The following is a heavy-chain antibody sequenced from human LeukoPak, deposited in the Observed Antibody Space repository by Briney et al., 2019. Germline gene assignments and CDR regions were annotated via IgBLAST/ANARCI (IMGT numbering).Heavy chain of an antibody. D-gene: IGHD3-22*01. J-gene: IGHJ4*02. CDR1: GGSISSSSYY. Sequence: PSETLSLTCTVSGGSISSSSYYWGWIRQPPGKGLEWIGSIYYSGSTYYNPSLKSRVTISVDTSKNQFSLKLSSMTAADTAVYYCARSYYDSSGIGGWGQGTRVTVSS. CDR3: ARSYYDSSGIGG. V-gene: IGHV4-39*01. CDR2: IYYSGST.